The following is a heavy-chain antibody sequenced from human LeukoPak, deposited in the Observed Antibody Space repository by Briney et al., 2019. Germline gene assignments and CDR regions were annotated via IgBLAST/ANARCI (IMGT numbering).Heavy chain of an antibody. CDR3: ARRGYSYGSYYFDY. CDR1: GYTFTSYY. D-gene: IGHD5-18*01. V-gene: IGHV1-46*01. CDR2: INPSGGST. Sequence: GASVKVSCKASGYTFTSYYMHWVRQAPGQGLEWMGIINPSGGSTSYAQKFQGRVTMTTDTSTSTAYMELRSLRSDDTAVYYCARRGYSYGSYYFDYWGQGTLVTVSS. J-gene: IGHJ4*02.